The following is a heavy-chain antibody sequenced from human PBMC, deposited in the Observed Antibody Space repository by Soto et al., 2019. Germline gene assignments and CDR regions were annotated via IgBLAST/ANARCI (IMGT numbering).Heavy chain of an antibody. CDR3: ARKPSGCTNGVCYAFDI. J-gene: IGHJ3*02. CDR2: MNPNSGNT. CDR1: GYTFTSYD. D-gene: IGHD2-8*01. Sequence: ASVKVSCKASGYTFTSYDINWVRQATGQGLEWMGWMNPNSGNTGYAQKFQGRVTMTRNTSISTAYMELSSLRSEDTAVYYCARKPSGCTNGVCYAFDIWGQGTMVTVSS. V-gene: IGHV1-8*02.